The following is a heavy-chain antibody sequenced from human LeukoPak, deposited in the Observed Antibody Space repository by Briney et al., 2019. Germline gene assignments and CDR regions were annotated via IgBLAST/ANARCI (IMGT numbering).Heavy chain of an antibody. CDR3: ARGNLWSGFHGVDH. Sequence: SETLSLTCNVSGVSLYSYYWNWIRQSPGKGLEWIGYVHYTGNNIYNPSLKGRVTLSIDTSKSQFSLSLTSVTAADTALYYCARGNLWSGFHGVDHWGQGTLVTVSS. J-gene: IGHJ5*02. D-gene: IGHD3-3*01. CDR2: VHYTGNN. V-gene: IGHV4-59*01. CDR1: GVSLYSYY.